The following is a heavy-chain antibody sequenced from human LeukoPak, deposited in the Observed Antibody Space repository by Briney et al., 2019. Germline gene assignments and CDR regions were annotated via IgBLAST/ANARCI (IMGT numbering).Heavy chain of an antibody. CDR3: AKGHAIYSSGYYYNY. Sequence: GGSLRLSWAASGFTFSSCAMSWVRQAPGKGLGWVSAISGSGGSTYYADSVKGRFTISRDNSKSTLYLQMNSLRAEDTAVYYCAKGHAIYSSGYYYNYWGQGTLVTVSS. J-gene: IGHJ4*02. V-gene: IGHV3-23*01. D-gene: IGHD3-22*01. CDR1: GFTFSSCA. CDR2: ISGSGGST.